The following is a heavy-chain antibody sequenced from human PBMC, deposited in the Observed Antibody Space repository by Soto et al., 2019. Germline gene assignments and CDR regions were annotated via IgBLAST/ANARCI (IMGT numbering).Heavy chain of an antibody. D-gene: IGHD3-22*01. CDR3: AKEALYYYDSSGYLDY. CDR1: GLTFGSRA. V-gene: IGHV3-23*01. CDR2: ITDTGGDA. J-gene: IGHJ4*02. Sequence: EVQLLESGGDLIQPGGSLRLSCVASGLTFGSRAMSWVRQSPGEGLEWVSTITDTGGDAKYADSVRGRFAISRDNSKNTLYLQMNSLRAEDTAVYYCAKEALYYYDSSGYLDYWGQGTLVTVSS.